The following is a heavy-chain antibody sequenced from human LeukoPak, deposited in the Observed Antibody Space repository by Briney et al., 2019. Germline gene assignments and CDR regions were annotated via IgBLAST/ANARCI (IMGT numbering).Heavy chain of an antibody. CDR2: ISSSSTYT. CDR1: GFTFSDYY. Sequence: PGGSLTLSCAASGFTFSDYYMSCIRQAPGKGLEWVSYISSSSTYTNYADSVKGRFTISRDNAKTSLFLQMNSLRAEDTAVYYCARGPSVSYFDYWGQGTLVTVSS. J-gene: IGHJ4*02. V-gene: IGHV3-11*05. D-gene: IGHD2-8*01. CDR3: ARGPSVSYFDY.